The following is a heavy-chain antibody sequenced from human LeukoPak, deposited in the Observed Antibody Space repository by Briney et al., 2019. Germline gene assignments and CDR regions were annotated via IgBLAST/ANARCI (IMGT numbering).Heavy chain of an antibody. CDR3: ASHAVREVSYYFDY. D-gene: IGHD3-10*01. V-gene: IGHV4-61*03. Sequence: SETLSLTCTVSGGSVSSGSYYWSWIRQPPGKGLEWIGYIYYSGSTNYNPSLKSRVTISVDTSKNHFSLKLSSVTAADTAVYYCASHAVREVSYYFDYWGQGTPVTVSS. J-gene: IGHJ4*02. CDR1: GGSVSSGSYY. CDR2: IYYSGST.